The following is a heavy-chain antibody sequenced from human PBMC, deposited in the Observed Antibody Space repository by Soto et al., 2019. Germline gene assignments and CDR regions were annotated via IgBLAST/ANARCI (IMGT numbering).Heavy chain of an antibody. D-gene: IGHD6-13*01. CDR3: AREDRISAPGGIWFDP. V-gene: IGHV4-59*01. CDR2: VYHNGRT. CDR1: GGSIENYY. Sequence: PSETVSLTCNVSGGSIENYYWSWIRQAPGKGLEWIGYVYHNGRTSYNPSLKSRVSISVDRSKNQFSLNLSSVTAADTAVYYCAREDRISAPGGIWFDPWGQGTLVTVSS. J-gene: IGHJ5*02.